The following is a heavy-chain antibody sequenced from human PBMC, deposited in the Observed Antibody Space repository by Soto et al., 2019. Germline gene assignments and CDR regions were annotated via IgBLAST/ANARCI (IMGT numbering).Heavy chain of an antibody. V-gene: IGHV3-9*01. CDR3: AKDIKGHNWNYWESVFDP. CDR1: GFTCDDYA. J-gene: IGHJ5*02. D-gene: IGHD1-7*01. Sequence: DVQLVESGGGLVQPGRSLRLSCAASGFTCDDYAMHWVRQAPGKGLEWVSGISWNRGSIGYADSVKGRFTSSRDNAKNSLYLQMNSLGAEDTALYYCAKDIKGHNWNYWESVFDPWGQGNLVTVSS. CDR2: ISWNRGSI.